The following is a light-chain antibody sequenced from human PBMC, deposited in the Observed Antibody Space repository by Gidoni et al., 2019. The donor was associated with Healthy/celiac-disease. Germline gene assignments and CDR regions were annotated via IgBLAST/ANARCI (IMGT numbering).Light chain of an antibody. J-gene: IGKJ2*01. V-gene: IGKV1-5*03. CDR3: QQYKSYPYT. CDR2: KAS. Sequence: DIQLTQSPSTLSASVGDRVTSTCRASQSISSWLAWYQQKPGKGPTLLIYKASSLESGVPSRFSGSGSGTEFTLTISSLQPDDVETYDCQQYKSYPYTFGQGTKLEIK. CDR1: QSISSW.